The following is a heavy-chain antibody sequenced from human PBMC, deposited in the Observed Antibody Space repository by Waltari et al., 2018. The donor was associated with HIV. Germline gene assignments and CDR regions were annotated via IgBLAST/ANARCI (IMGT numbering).Heavy chain of an antibody. CDR3: ARLGDDPQRYYYYGMDV. Sequence: QVKLQQWGAGLLKPSETLSLTCAVYGGSFSGFSWAWIRQSPGKELEWIGEVNHNGATNNNPDLKGRVTMSVDASTRQVFLKRTSVTAADTSVYYCARLGDDPQRYYYYGMDVWGQGTPVTVS. J-gene: IGHJ6*02. CDR2: VNHNGAT. V-gene: IGHV4-34*02. CDR1: GGSFSGFS. D-gene: IGHD3-16*01.